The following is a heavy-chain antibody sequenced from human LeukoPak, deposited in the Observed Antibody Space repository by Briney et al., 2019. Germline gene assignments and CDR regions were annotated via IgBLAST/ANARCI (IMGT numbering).Heavy chain of an antibody. CDR1: GYTFTSYW. CDR3: ARHSHYDFWSGYLDY. CDR2: IDPSDSYT. D-gene: IGHD3-3*01. Sequence: GESLGIPCKGSGYTFTSYWISWVRQMPGKGLEWMGKIDPSDSYTSYSPSFQGHVTISADKSISAAFLQWSSLKASDTAMYYCARHSHYDFWSGYLDYWGQGTLVTVSS. V-gene: IGHV5-10-1*01. J-gene: IGHJ4*02.